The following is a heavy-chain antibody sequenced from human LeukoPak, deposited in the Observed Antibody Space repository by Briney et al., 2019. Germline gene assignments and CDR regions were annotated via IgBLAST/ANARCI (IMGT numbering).Heavy chain of an antibody. CDR1: GGSISSSNW. CDR3: ARDWDNQNAFDI. V-gene: IGHV4-4*02. D-gene: IGHD1-26*01. J-gene: IGHJ3*02. Sequence: PSETLSLTCAVSGGSISSSNWWSWVRQPPGKGLEWIGEIYHSGSTNYNPFLKSRVTISVDKSKNQFSLKLSSVTAADTAVYYCARDWDNQNAFDIWGQGTMVTVSS. CDR2: IYHSGST.